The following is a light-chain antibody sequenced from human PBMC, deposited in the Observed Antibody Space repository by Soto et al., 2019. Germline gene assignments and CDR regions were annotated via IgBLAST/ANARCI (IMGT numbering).Light chain of an antibody. Sequence: QSVLTQSPSASATPGQRVIISCSGSRSNIGTYAVNWYQQLPGTAPTLLIFRNHQRPSGVPDRFSGSKSGTSASLAISGPQSEDEADYYCAAWDDSLRVVVFGGGTKVTVL. CDR1: RSNIGTYA. J-gene: IGLJ2*01. V-gene: IGLV1-44*01. CDR2: RNH. CDR3: AAWDDSLRVVV.